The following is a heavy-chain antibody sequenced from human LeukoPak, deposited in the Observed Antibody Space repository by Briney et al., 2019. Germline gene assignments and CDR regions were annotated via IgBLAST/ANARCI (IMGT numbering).Heavy chain of an antibody. V-gene: IGHV3-23*01. CDR2: ISGSGGST. CDR3: AKLRGAVIAAASNY. CDR1: GFTFSNYA. Sequence: GGSLRLSCAASGFTFSNYAMTWVRQAPGKGLEWVSAISGSGGSTYYADSVKGRFTISRDSSTNTLYLQMNSLRAEDTALYYCAKLRGAVIAAASNYWGQGTLVTVSS. J-gene: IGHJ4*02. D-gene: IGHD6-13*01.